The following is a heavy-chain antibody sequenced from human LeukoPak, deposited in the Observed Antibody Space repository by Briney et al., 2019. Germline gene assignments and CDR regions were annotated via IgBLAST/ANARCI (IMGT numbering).Heavy chain of an antibody. V-gene: IGHV4-34*01. J-gene: IGHJ5*02. Sequence: SETLSLTCGVYGGSFRDYYWSWIRQSPGKGLEWIGEINHSGSTNYNPSLKSRVTISLDTSKNQFSLKLSAVPAADTAVYYCARVWVVVPPAIFRHPPKKNWFDPWGQGTLVTVSS. D-gene: IGHD2-2*02. CDR1: GGSFRDYY. CDR3: ARVWVVVPPAIFRHPPKKNWFDP. CDR2: INHSGST.